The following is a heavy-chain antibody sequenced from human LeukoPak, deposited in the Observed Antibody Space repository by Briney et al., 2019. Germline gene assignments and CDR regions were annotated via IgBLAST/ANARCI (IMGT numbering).Heavy chain of an antibody. CDR2: TWYDGSNK. CDR1: GFTFSSYG. Sequence: GGSLRLSCAASGFTFSSYGMHWVRQAPGKGLEWVAVTWYDGSNKYYADSVKGRFTISRDNSKNTLYLQMNSLRAEDTAVYYCARRGANYYDSSGYPLDYWGQGTLVTVSS. J-gene: IGHJ4*02. D-gene: IGHD3-22*01. CDR3: ARRGANYYDSSGYPLDY. V-gene: IGHV3-33*01.